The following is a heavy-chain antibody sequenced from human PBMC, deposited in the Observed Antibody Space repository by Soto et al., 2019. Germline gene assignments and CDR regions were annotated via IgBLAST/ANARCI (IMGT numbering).Heavy chain of an antibody. CDR2: IYYSGII. Sequence: QVQLQESGPGLVKPSQTLSLTCTVSGGSITSGGYYWTWIRQHPGKGLQWFGYIYYSGIIYYNPSLKSRVTLSADTSKNQFSLKLSSVTAADTAVYYCAREPLDWGQGTLVTVSS. CDR3: AREPLD. V-gene: IGHV4-31*03. J-gene: IGHJ4*02. CDR1: GGSITSGGYY.